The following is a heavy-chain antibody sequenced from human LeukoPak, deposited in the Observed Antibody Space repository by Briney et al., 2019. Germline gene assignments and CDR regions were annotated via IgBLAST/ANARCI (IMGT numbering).Heavy chain of an antibody. Sequence: PGGSLRLSCAASGFTFSRYWMHWVRQAPGKGLVWVSRINGDGSTTNYADSVKGGLTISRDNPKNTLYLQMNSLRDEDTAVYYCATGNYYDSRGYYTFGHWGQGTLVTVSS. CDR1: GFTFSRYW. V-gene: IGHV3-74*01. CDR3: ATGNYYDSRGYYTFGH. J-gene: IGHJ1*01. CDR2: INGDGSTT. D-gene: IGHD3-22*01.